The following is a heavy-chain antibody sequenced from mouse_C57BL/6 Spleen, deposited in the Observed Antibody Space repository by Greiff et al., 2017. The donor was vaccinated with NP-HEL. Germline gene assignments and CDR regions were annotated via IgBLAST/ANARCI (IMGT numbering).Heavy chain of an antibody. J-gene: IGHJ2*01. CDR3: ARCYYSNYFDY. CDR1: GYAFTNYL. CDR2: INPGSGGT. Sequence: QVQLQQSGAELVRPGTSVKVSCKASGYAFTNYLIEWVKQRPGQGLEWIGVINPGSGGTNYNEKFKGKATLTADKSSSTAYMQLSGLTSEDSAVYFCARCYYSNYFDYWGQGTTLTVSS. D-gene: IGHD2-5*01. V-gene: IGHV1-54*01.